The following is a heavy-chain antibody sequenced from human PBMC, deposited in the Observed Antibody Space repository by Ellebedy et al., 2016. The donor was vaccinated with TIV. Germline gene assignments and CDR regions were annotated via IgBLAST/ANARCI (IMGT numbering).Heavy chain of an antibody. CDR1: GYTFTSYY. V-gene: IGHV1-18*04. CDR2: ISAYNGNT. D-gene: IGHD3-16*01. CDR3: AKGGTDGPGGYYYGMDV. J-gene: IGHJ6*02. Sequence: ASVKVSCKASGYTFTSYYMHWVRQAPGQGLEWMGWISAYNGNTHFAQKVQGRVTLTTDTSTSTAYLELRSLRSDDTAVYYCAKGGTDGPGGYYYGMDVWGQGTTVTVSS.